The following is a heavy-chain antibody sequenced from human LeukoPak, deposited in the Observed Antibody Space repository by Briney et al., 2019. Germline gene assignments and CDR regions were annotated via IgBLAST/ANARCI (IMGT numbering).Heavy chain of an antibody. D-gene: IGHD3-3*01. CDR3: ARGRLDYDFWSGYKYYYYMDV. Sequence: SETLSLTCAVYGGSFSGYYWSWIRQPPGKELEWIGEINHSGSTNYNPSLKSRVTISVDTSRNQFSLKLSSVTAADTAVYYCARGRLDYDFWSGYKYYYYMDVWGKGTTVTVSS. V-gene: IGHV4-34*01. J-gene: IGHJ6*03. CDR2: INHSGST. CDR1: GGSFSGYY.